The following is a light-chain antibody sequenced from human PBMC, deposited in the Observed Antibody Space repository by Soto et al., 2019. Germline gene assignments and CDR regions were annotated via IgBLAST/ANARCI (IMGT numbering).Light chain of an antibody. V-gene: IGKV3-15*01. CDR2: DAS. CDR1: LSISST. J-gene: IGKJ1*01. Sequence: EIVMTQSPATLSVSPGERATLSCGASLSISSTLAWYQQKPGQAPRLLIYDASTRATGIPARFSGSGSGTEFTLTISGLQSEDFAVYYCQQYNNWPPWTFGQGTKVDIK. CDR3: QQYNNWPPWT.